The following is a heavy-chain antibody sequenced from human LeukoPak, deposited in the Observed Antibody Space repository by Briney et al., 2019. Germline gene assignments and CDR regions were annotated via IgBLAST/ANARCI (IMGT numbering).Heavy chain of an antibody. Sequence: SETLSLTCAVYGVSFSGYYWSWIRQPPGKGLEWVGEINHSGSTNYNPSLKSRVTISVDTPKNQFSLKLSSVTAADTAVYYCARGQWGGLFDYWGQGTLVTVSS. V-gene: IGHV4-34*01. J-gene: IGHJ4*02. CDR2: INHSGST. CDR1: GVSFSGYY. CDR3: ARGQWGGLFDY. D-gene: IGHD2-21*02.